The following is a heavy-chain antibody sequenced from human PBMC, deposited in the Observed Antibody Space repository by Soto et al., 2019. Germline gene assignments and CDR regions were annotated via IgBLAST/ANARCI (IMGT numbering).Heavy chain of an antibody. CDR2: IRSKANSYAT. CDR1: GFTFSGSA. Sequence: EVQLVESGGGLVQPGGSLKLSCAASGFTFSGSAMHWVRQASGKGLEWVGRIRSKANSYATAYAASVKGRFTISRDDSKNTAYLQMNSLKTEDTAVYYCTRRSGYDNPLREYYYYMDVWGKGTTVTVSS. D-gene: IGHD5-12*01. V-gene: IGHV3-73*01. J-gene: IGHJ6*03. CDR3: TRRSGYDNPLREYYYYMDV.